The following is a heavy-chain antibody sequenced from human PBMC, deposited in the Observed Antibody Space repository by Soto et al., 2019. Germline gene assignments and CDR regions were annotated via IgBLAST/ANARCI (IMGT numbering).Heavy chain of an antibody. CDR1: GGTFSSYA. Sequence: QVQLVQSGAEVKKPGSSVKVSCKASGGTFSSYAISWVRQAPGQGLEWMGGIIPIFGTANYAQKFQGRVTITADASTSTDYMELSSLRSEDTAVYYCARDQRITMVRGVIITPYYYYYGMDVWGQGTTVTVSS. CDR3: ARDQRITMVRGVIITPYYYYYGMDV. D-gene: IGHD3-10*01. CDR2: IIPIFGTA. J-gene: IGHJ6*02. V-gene: IGHV1-69*12.